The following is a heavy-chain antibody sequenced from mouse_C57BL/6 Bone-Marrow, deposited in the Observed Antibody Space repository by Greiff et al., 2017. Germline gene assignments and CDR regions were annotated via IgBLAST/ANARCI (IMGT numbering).Heavy chain of an antibody. CDR1: GFTFSDYY. Sequence: EVKVEESGGGLVQPGGSLKLSCAASGFTFSDYYMYWVRQTPEKRLEWVAYISNGGGSTYYPDTVKGRFTISRDNAKNNLYLQMRRLKSEDTAMYYCARQATVVPDYAMDYWGQGTSVTVSS. CDR3: ARQATVVPDYAMDY. J-gene: IGHJ4*01. D-gene: IGHD1-1*01. CDR2: ISNGGGST. V-gene: IGHV5-12*01.